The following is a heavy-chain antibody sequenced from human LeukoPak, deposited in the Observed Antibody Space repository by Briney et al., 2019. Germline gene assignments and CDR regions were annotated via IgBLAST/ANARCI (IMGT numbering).Heavy chain of an antibody. CDR3: AREGDFLT. CDR1: GDSISSVGYY. J-gene: IGHJ5*02. Sequence: SETLSLTCTVSGDSISSVGYYWSWVRQPPGKGLEWIGYIYHSGSTYFNPSLKSRVTISLDRSKNEFSLKLSSVTAADTAVYYCAREGDFLTWGQGTLVTVSS. CDR2: IYHSGST. D-gene: IGHD3-9*01. V-gene: IGHV4-30-2*01.